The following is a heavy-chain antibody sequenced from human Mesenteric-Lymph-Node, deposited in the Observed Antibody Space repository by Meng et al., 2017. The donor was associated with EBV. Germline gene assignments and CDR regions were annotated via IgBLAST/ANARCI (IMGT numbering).Heavy chain of an antibody. Sequence: VQWQGSGPGLLKPSGGLSLTCAVSGASISSDNWWIWVRQPPGKGLEWIGEIYHSGNTNYNPSLKSRLVISVDKSKNQFSLKLSSVTAADTAVYYCARRIDFWSHYSDYWGQGILVTVSS. CDR2: IYHSGNT. CDR3: ARRIDFWSHYSDY. J-gene: IGHJ4*02. V-gene: IGHV4-4*02. D-gene: IGHD3-3*01. CDR1: GASISSDNW.